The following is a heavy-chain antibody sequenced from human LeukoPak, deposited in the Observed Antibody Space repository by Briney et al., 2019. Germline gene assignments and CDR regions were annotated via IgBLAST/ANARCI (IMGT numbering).Heavy chain of an antibody. D-gene: IGHD3-22*01. CDR1: GGTFSIYA. Sequence: GASVTVSCKASGGTFSIYAISWVRQAPGQGLEWMGRIIPILGIANYAQKFQGRVTITADKSTSTAYMELSSLRSEDTAVYYCARGAYYYDSSGYFLDYWGQGTLVTVSS. J-gene: IGHJ4*02. CDR2: IIPILGIA. V-gene: IGHV1-69*04. CDR3: ARGAYYYDSSGYFLDY.